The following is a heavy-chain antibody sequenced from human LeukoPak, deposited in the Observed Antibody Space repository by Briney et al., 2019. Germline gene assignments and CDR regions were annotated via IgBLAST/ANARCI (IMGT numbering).Heavy chain of an antibody. CDR3: ARGKDCSSTSCYNTDY. CDR2: IYHSGST. J-gene: IGHJ4*02. CDR1: GGSIGSYY. V-gene: IGHV4-59*12. D-gene: IGHD2-2*02. Sequence: SETLSLTCTVSGGSIGSYYWSWIRQPPGKGLEWIGYIYHSGSTYYNPSLKSRVIISVDRSKNQFSLKLSSVTAADTAVYYCARGKDCSSTSCYNTDYWGQGTLVTVSS.